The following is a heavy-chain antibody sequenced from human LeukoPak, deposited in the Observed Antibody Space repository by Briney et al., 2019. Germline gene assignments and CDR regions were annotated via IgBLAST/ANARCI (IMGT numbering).Heavy chain of an antibody. Sequence: GGSLRLSCAGSGFIFNNYAMHWVRQPPGKGLEWVSGISWNSGSIDYADSVKGRFTISRDNAKNSLYLQMNSLRVEDTAFYYCAKDNRRHYTSGPNPNSLHWGQGALVTASS. D-gene: IGHD6-19*01. CDR3: AKDNRRHYTSGPNPNSLH. CDR1: GFIFNNYA. J-gene: IGHJ4*02. V-gene: IGHV3-9*01. CDR2: ISWNSGSI.